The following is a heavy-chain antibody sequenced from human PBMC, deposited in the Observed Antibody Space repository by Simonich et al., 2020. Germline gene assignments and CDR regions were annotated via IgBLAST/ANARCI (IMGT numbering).Heavy chain of an antibody. CDR3: ARDGLGTAYYYYMDV. V-gene: IGHV3-7*01. CDR1: GFTFSSYW. J-gene: IGHJ6*03. D-gene: IGHD7-27*01. CDR2: IKQDGSEK. Sequence: EVQLVESGGGLVQPGGSLRLSCAASGFTFSSYWMSWVRQAPGKGLEWGANIKQDGSEKYYVDSVKGRFTISIDNAKNSLYLQMNSLRAEDTAVYYCARDGLGTAYYYYMDVWGKGTTVTVSS.